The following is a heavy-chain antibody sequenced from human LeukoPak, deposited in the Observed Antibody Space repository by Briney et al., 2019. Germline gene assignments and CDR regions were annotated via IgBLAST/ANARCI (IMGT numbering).Heavy chain of an antibody. CDR2: ISSSSSTI. J-gene: IGHJ1*01. D-gene: IGHD3-16*01. Sequence: LRLSCAASGFTFSSYSMNWVRQAPGKGLEWVSYISSSSSTIYYADSVKGRFTISRDNAKNSLYLQMNSLRAEDTAVYYCASHGVLFGFQHWGQGTLVTVSS. V-gene: IGHV3-48*01. CDR1: GFTFSSYS. CDR3: ASHGVLFGFQH.